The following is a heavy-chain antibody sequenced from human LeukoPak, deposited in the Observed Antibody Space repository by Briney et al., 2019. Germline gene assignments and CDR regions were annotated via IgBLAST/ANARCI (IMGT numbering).Heavy chain of an antibody. CDR3: AKGIAATLYYYYGMDV. J-gene: IGHJ6*02. CDR1: GLTLSNYW. Sequence: PGGSLRLSCAASGLTLSNYWMHWVRQAPGKGLVWVSRMNSDGSSTSYADSVKGRFTISRDNSKNTLYLQMNSLRAEDTAVYYCAKGIAATLYYYYGMDVWGQGTTVTVSS. D-gene: IGHD2-15*01. V-gene: IGHV3-74*01. CDR2: MNSDGSST.